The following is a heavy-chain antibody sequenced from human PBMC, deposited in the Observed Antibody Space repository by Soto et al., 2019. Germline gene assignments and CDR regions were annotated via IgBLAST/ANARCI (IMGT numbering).Heavy chain of an antibody. D-gene: IGHD1-26*01. CDR1: GGTFSSYA. Sequence: QVQLVQSGAEVMKPGSSVKVSSKASGGTFSSYAISWVRQAPGQGLEWMGGIIPIFGTANYAQKFQGRVTITADESTSTAYMELSSLRSEDTAVYYCARDLEGATADYWGQGTLVTVSS. J-gene: IGHJ4*02. V-gene: IGHV1-69*12. CDR3: ARDLEGATADY. CDR2: IIPIFGTA.